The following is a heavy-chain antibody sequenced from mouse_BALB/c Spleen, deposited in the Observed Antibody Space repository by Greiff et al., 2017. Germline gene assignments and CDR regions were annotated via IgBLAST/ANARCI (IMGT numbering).Heavy chain of an antibody. D-gene: IGHD1-2*01. J-gene: IGHJ2*01. CDR1: GFTFSSYA. Sequence: EVKLVESGGGLVKPGGSLKLSCAASGFTFSSYAMSWVRQTPEKRLEWVASISSGGSTYYPDSVKGRFTISRDNARNILYLQMSSLRSEDTAMYYCARRHDYGYQPYWGQGTTLTVSS. CDR2: ISSGGST. V-gene: IGHV5-6-5*01. CDR3: ARRHDYGYQPY.